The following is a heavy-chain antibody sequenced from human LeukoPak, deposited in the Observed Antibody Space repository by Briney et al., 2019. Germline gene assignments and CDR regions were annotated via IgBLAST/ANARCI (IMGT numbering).Heavy chain of an antibody. Sequence: ASVKVSCKASGYTFTSYGISWVRQAPGQGLEWMGWISAYNGYTNYAQKLQGRVTMTRDTSTSTVYMELSSLRSEDTAVYYCAKGSGWSVRVGWDYWGQGTLVTVSS. CDR1: GYTFTSYG. D-gene: IGHD6-19*01. V-gene: IGHV1-18*01. J-gene: IGHJ4*02. CDR2: ISAYNGYT. CDR3: AKGSGWSVRVGWDY.